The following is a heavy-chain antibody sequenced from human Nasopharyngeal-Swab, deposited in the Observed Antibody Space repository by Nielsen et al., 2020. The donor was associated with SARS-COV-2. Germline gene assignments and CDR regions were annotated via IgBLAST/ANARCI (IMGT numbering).Heavy chain of an antibody. CDR2: IYYSGST. J-gene: IGHJ4*02. V-gene: IGHV4-39*07. D-gene: IGHD6-19*01. Sequence: WIRQPPGKGLEWIGSIYYSGSTNYNPSLKSRVTISVDTSKNQFSLKLSSVTAADTAAYYCARGGSGWSTTFDYWGQGTLVTVSS. CDR3: ARGGSGWSTTFDY.